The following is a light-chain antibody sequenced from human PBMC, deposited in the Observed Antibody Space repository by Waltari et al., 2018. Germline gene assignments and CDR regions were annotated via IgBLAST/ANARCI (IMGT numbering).Light chain of an antibody. CDR1: QSVSSSY. J-gene: IGKJ2*02. Sequence: ELVLPQAPGTLSFSPGERATLSCRASQSVSSSYLAWYQQKPGQAPRLLIYGASSRATGIPDRFSGSGSGTDFTLTISRLEPEDFAVYYCQQYGSSPPWTFGQGTKLEIK. CDR3: QQYGSSPPWT. CDR2: GAS. V-gene: IGKV3-20*01.